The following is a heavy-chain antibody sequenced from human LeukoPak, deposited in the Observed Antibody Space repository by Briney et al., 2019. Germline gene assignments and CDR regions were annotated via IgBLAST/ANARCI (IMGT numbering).Heavy chain of an antibody. J-gene: IGHJ3*02. V-gene: IGHV3-21*01. CDR3: ARESSPEDAFYI. CDR2: ISSSSSYM. Sequence: GGSLRLSCAASGFTFSNYSMNWVRQAPGKGLEWVSSISSSSSYMYYAESVKGRYTISIDNAKNSLYLQMNSLRAEDTAVYYCARESSPEDAFYIWGQGTMVTVSS. CDR1: GFTFSNYS.